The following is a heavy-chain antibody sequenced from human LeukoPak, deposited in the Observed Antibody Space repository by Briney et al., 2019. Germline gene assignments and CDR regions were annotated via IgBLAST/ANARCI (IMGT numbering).Heavy chain of an antibody. Sequence: SETLSLTCTVSGDSISSYHWTWIRQPQGRGLEWIGYIYYSGSTNYNPYLKRRVTISLDTSNNQFSLKLTSVTAADTAIYYCATYTRHCSSDTCYSIDYWGQGTLVTVSS. D-gene: IGHD2-15*01. CDR3: ATYTRHCSSDTCYSIDY. J-gene: IGHJ4*02. CDR1: GDSISSYH. V-gene: IGHV4-59*08. CDR2: IYYSGST.